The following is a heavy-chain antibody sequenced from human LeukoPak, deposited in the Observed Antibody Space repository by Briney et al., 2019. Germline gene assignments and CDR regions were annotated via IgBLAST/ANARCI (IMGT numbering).Heavy chain of an antibody. V-gene: IGHV3-48*04. CDR1: GFNFRAYW. Sequence: PGGSLRLSCTTSGFNFRAYWMGWVRQAPGKGLEWVSYISSSSSIIYYADSVRGRFTISRDNAKNSLYLQMNSPRAEDTAVYYCARDRWGFSYDRDAFDIWGQGTMVTVSS. CDR2: ISSSSSII. D-gene: IGHD5-18*01. CDR3: ARDRWGFSYDRDAFDI. J-gene: IGHJ3*02.